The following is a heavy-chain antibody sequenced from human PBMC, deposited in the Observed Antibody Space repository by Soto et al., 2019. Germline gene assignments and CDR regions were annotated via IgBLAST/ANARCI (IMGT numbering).Heavy chain of an antibody. CDR2: ISYDGSNK. V-gene: IGHV3-30-3*01. CDR3: ARDGGGLPVLLWCGPEGPYFDY. J-gene: IGHJ4*02. D-gene: IGHD3-10*01. Sequence: QVQLVESGGGVVQPGRSLRLSCAASGFTFSSYAMHWVRQAPGKGLEWVAVISYDGSNKYYADSVKGRFTISRDNSKNXPYXQXISLTAEGTAVYYCARDGGGLPVLLWCGPEGPYFDYWGQGTLVTVSS. CDR1: GFTFSSYA.